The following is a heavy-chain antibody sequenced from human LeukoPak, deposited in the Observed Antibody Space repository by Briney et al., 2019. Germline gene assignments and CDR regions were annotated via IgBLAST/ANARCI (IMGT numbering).Heavy chain of an antibody. Sequence: GESLKISCQGSGYSFTSYWIGWVRQMPGKGLEWMGIIYPGDSDTRYSPSFQGQVTISADKSISTAYLQWSSLKASDTAMYYCARRADVSPFRGDAFDIWGQGTMVTVSS. J-gene: IGHJ3*02. CDR3: ARRADVSPFRGDAFDI. V-gene: IGHV5-51*01. CDR1: GYSFTSYW. CDR2: IYPGDSDT. D-gene: IGHD3-10*01.